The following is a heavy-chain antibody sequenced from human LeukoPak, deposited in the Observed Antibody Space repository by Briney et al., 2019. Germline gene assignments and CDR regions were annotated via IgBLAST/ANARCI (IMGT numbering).Heavy chain of an antibody. CDR2: IKQDGSEK. D-gene: IGHD3-10*01. Sequence: GGSLRLSRAASGFTFSSYWMSWVRQAPGKGLEWVANIKQDGSEKYYVDSVKGRFTISRDNAKNSLYLQMNSLRAEDTAVYYCARRLLWFGELGYGMDVWGKGTTVTVSS. V-gene: IGHV3-7*03. J-gene: IGHJ6*04. CDR1: GFTFSSYW. CDR3: ARRLLWFGELGYGMDV.